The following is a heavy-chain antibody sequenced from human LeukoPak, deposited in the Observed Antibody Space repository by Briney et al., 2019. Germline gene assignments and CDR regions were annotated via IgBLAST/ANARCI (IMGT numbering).Heavy chain of an antibody. V-gene: IGHV1-69*13. CDR2: IIPIFGKA. J-gene: IGHJ4*02. Sequence: GASVKVSCKASGGTFSNYGIIWVRQAPGRGLEWMGGIIPIFGKANYAQKFQGRVTITADESTSTAYMELSSLRSEDMAVYYCATARAAYEIVGATTGFDYWGQGTLVTVSS. D-gene: IGHD1-26*01. CDR3: ATARAAYEIVGATTGFDY. CDR1: GGTFSNYG.